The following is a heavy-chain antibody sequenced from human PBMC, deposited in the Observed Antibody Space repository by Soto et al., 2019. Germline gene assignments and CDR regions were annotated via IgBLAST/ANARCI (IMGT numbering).Heavy chain of an antibody. CDR1: GFTFSRYS. D-gene: IGHD3-16*01. J-gene: IGHJ3*02. V-gene: IGHV3-48*01. CDR3: ARDRGDYIWGSYSLDAFDI. Sequence: PGGSLRLSCAASGFTFSRYSMNWVRQAPGKGLEWVSYISSSSSTIYYADSVKGRFTISRDNAKNSLYLQMNSLRAEDTAVYYCARDRGDYIWGSYSLDAFDIWGQGTMVTVSS. CDR2: ISSSSSTI.